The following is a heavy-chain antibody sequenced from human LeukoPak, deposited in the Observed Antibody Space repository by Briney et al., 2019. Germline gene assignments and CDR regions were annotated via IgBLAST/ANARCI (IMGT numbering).Heavy chain of an antibody. CDR1: GFTFSSYG. V-gene: IGHV3-21*01. Sequence: PGGTLRLSCAASGFTFSSYGMSWVRQAPGKGLEWVSSISRSSSYRYYADSVKGRFTISRDNAKNSLYLQMNSLRAEDTAVYYCARDKAWSSGGFYYYYYMDVWGKGTTVTVSS. CDR2: ISRSSSYR. J-gene: IGHJ6*03. D-gene: IGHD3-10*01. CDR3: ARDKAWSSGGFYYYYYMDV.